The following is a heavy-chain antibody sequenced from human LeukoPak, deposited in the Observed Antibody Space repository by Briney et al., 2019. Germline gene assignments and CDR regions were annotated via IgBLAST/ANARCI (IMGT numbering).Heavy chain of an antibody. V-gene: IGHV1-69*05. CDR3: AREHYDFWSGYYTPRYYYYYMDV. CDR2: IIPIFGTA. CDR1: GGSFSSEA. J-gene: IGHJ6*03. Sequence: ASVKVSCKAFGGSFSSEAISWVRQAPGQGLEWMGGIIPIFGTANYAQKFQGRVTITTDESTSTAYMEVSSLRSEDTAVYYCAREHYDFWSGYYTPRYYYYYMDVWGKGTTVTVSS. D-gene: IGHD3-3*01.